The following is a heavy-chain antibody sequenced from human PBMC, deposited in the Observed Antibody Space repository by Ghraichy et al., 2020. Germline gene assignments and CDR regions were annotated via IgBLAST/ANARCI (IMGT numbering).Heavy chain of an antibody. CDR3: AKDLGSGCPQECYGMDV. D-gene: IGHD6-19*01. CDR1: GFTFSSYA. J-gene: IGHJ6*02. V-gene: IGHV3-23*01. Sequence: GGSLRLSCAASGFTFSSYAMTWVRQAPGKGLEWVSVISVSGGSTYYADSVKGRFTISRDNSKNTLYLQMNSLRAEDTAVYYCAKDLGSGCPQECYGMDVWGQGTTVTVSS. CDR2: ISVSGGST.